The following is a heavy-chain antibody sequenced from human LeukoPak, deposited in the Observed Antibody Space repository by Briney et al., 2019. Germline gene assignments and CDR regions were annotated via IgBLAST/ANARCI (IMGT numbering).Heavy chain of an antibody. V-gene: IGHV4-39*01. J-gene: IGHJ4*02. CDR3: ARRGYDILTGSLFDY. CDR1: GGSISSSSYY. Sequence: SETLSLTCTVSGGSISSSSYYWGWIRQPPGKGLEWIGSIYYSGSTYYNPSLKSRVPISVDTSKNQFSLKLSSVTAADTAVYYCARRGYDILTGSLFDYWGQGTLVTVSS. CDR2: IYYSGST. D-gene: IGHD3-9*01.